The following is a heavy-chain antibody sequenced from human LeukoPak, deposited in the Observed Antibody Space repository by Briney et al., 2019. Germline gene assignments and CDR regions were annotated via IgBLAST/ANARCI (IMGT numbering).Heavy chain of an antibody. J-gene: IGHJ6*04. V-gene: IGHV3-48*03. CDR2: ISSSGSTI. CDR3: ARDSGRGYGMDV. Sequence: GGSLRLSCAASGFTFSSYEMNWVRQAPGKGLEWVSYISSSGSTIYYADSVKGRFTISRENAKNSLYLQMNSLRAEDTAVYYCARDSGRGYGMDVWGKGTTVTVSS. CDR1: GFTFSSYE. D-gene: IGHD2-15*01.